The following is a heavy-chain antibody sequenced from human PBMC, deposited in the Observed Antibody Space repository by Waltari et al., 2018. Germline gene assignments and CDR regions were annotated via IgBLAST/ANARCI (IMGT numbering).Heavy chain of an antibody. V-gene: IGHV4-4*02. CDR2: ISHWRFT. D-gene: IGHD2-15*01. CDR3: ATVIAGCSASSCYLDS. Sequence: QVQLQESGPGLVKPSGTLSLTCAVSGASITTSYWWNWVRQSPGKGLGWSGEISHWRFTNYNPSLEGRISISLDESKNQFSLQLSSVTAADTAMYYCATVIAGCSASSCYLDSWGQGTLVTVSS. CDR1: GASITTSYW. J-gene: IGHJ4*02.